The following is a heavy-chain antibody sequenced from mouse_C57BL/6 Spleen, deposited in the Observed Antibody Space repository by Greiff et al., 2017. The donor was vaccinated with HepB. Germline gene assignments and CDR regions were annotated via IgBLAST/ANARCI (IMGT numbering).Heavy chain of an antibody. CDR2: IYPGSGST. J-gene: IGHJ3*01. D-gene: IGHD1-1*01. CDR1: GYTFTSYW. CDR3: AREGGSSPAGFAY. Sequence: QVQLQQPGAELVKPGASVKMSCKASGYTFTSYWITWVKQRPGQGLEWIGDIYPGSGSTNYNEKFKSKATLTVDTSSSTAYMQLSSLTSEDSAVYCCAREGGSSPAGFAYWGQGTLVTVSA. V-gene: IGHV1-55*01.